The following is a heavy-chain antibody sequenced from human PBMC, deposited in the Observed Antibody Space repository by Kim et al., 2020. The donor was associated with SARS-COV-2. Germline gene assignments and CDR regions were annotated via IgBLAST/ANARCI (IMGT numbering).Heavy chain of an antibody. J-gene: IGHJ6*02. Sequence: GGSLRLSCAASGFSVSNYWINWVRHAPGKGLVWVSRISSDGRYTHYADSVKGRFTLSRDKAENTLFLQMNSLRAEDTAVYYCARGMFSSGFDVWGQGTTVTVSS. D-gene: IGHD3-10*02. CDR2: ISSDGRYT. CDR3: ARGMFSSGFDV. CDR1: GFSVSNYW. V-gene: IGHV3-74*01.